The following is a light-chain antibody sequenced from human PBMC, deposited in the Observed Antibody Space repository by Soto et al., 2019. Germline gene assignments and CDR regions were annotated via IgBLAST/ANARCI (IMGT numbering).Light chain of an antibody. J-gene: IGKJ1*01. CDR1: QTISSW. V-gene: IGKV1-5*01. CDR2: DAS. CDR3: QQYNTYWT. Sequence: DTQMTQSPSTLSGSVGDRVTITCRASQTISSWLAWYQQKPGKAPKLLIYDASSLESGVPSRFSGSGSGTEFTLTISSLQPDDFATYYCQQYNTYWTFGQGTKVDIK.